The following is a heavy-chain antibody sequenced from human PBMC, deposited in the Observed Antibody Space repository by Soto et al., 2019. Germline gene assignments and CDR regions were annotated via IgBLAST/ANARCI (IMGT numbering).Heavy chain of an antibody. D-gene: IGHD6-19*01. CDR3: ARDPFGYSSGWYYFDY. V-gene: IGHV1-3*05. J-gene: IGHJ4*02. CDR2: INAGNGNT. Sequence: QVQLVQSGAEEKKPGASVKVSCKASGYTFTSYAMHWVRQAPGQRLEWMGWINAGNGNTKYSQKFQGRVTITRDTSASTAYMELSSLRSEDTAVYYCARDPFGYSSGWYYFDYWGQGTLVTVSS. CDR1: GYTFTSYA.